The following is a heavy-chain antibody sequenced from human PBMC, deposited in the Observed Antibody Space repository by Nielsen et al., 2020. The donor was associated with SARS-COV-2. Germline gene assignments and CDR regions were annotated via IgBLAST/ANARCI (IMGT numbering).Heavy chain of an antibody. CDR3: ARGYGSGRFDP. D-gene: IGHD3-10*01. J-gene: IGHJ5*02. CDR1: GVSLSDFY. Sequence: SETLSLTCAVYGVSLSDFYFWSWIRPPPGKGLEWIGEINHSGSTSYSPSLKSRVTISVDTSKNQFSLTQTSVTAADTAVYYCARGYGSGRFDPWGQGTLVIVSS. CDR2: INHSGST. V-gene: IGHV4-34*01.